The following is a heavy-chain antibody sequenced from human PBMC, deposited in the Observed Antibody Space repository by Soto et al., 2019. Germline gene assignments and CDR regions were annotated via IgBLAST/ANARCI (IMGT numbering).Heavy chain of an antibody. CDR3: ARDFQSGRTGYYYYYMDV. J-gene: IGHJ6*03. Sequence: EVQLVDSGGGLVQPGGSLRLSCAASGFTFSSYSMNWVRQAPGKGLEWVSYISSSSSTIYYANSVKGRITITRDNAKNSLYLQMNILRAEETAVYYCARDFQSGRTGYYYYYMDVIGKGTTVTVSS. V-gene: IGHV3-48*01. CDR1: GFTFSSYS. CDR2: ISSSSSTI. D-gene: IGHD1-1*01.